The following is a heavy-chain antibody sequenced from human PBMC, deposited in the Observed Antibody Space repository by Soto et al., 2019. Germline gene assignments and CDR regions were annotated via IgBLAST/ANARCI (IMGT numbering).Heavy chain of an antibody. D-gene: IGHD7-27*01. Sequence: QVQLVESGGGEVQPGTSLRLSCIASGFIFSNNGMHWVRQAPGKGLEWGALVSHDGRKTFYADSVKGRLTIYRDTSKNTAYLLMNTLRPEATAVYRCARDLRQGASGATVYGMHVCGQGTTVTVSS. J-gene: IGHJ6*02. CDR2: VSHDGRKT. V-gene: IGHV3-30*03. CDR3: ARDLRQGASGATVYGMHV. CDR1: GFIFSNNG.